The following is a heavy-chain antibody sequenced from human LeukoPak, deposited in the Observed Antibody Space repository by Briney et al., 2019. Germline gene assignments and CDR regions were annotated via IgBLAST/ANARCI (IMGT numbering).Heavy chain of an antibody. CDR2: INWNGGST. Sequence: GGSLRLSCVASGFDFNIYAMSWVRQAPGKGLEWVSGINWNGGSTGYADSVKGRFTISRDNAKNSLYLQMNSLRAEDTALYHCARERGYDFWSGYRAYYMDVWGKGTTVTVSS. CDR1: GFDFNIYA. D-gene: IGHD3-3*01. CDR3: ARERGYDFWSGYRAYYMDV. J-gene: IGHJ6*03. V-gene: IGHV3-20*01.